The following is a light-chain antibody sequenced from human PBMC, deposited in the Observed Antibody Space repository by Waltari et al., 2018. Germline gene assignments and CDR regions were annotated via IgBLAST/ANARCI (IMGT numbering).Light chain of an antibody. Sequence: EIVLTQSPGTLSLSPGERATLSRRASQSVSRTLAWYQQKPGQAPKLPIYGAYIRATGIPDRFTGSGSGTDFSLTISSLEPEDFAIYFCQHYVRLPATFGQGTKVEIK. CDR1: QSVSRT. CDR2: GAY. J-gene: IGKJ1*01. V-gene: IGKV3-20*01. CDR3: QHYVRLPAT.